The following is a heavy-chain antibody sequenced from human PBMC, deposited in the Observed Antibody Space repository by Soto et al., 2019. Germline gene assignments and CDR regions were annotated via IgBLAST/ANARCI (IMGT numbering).Heavy chain of an antibody. V-gene: IGHV4-31*03. CDR1: GGSISSGGYY. CDR2: IYYSGST. CDR3: ARGYCTNGVCYIGY. J-gene: IGHJ4*02. D-gene: IGHD2-8*01. Sequence: PSETLSLTCTVSGGSISSGGYYWSWIRQHPGKGLEWIGYIYYSGSTYYNPSLKSRVTISVDTSKNQFSLKLSSVTAADTAVYYCARGYCTNGVCYIGYWGQGTLVTVSS.